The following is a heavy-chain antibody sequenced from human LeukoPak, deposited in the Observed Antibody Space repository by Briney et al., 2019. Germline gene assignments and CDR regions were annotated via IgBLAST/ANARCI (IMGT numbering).Heavy chain of an antibody. D-gene: IGHD6-19*01. V-gene: IGHV3-7*01. CDR2: IKQDGSEK. CDR3: ARDLAFGWSYPTSAFDI. CDR1: GFTFSSYW. Sequence: PGGSLRLSCAASGFTFSSYWMSWVRQAPGKGLEWVANIKQDGSEKYYVDSVKGRFTISRDNAKNSLYLQMNSLRAEDTAVYYCARDLAFGWSYPTSAFDIWGQGTMVTVSS. J-gene: IGHJ3*02.